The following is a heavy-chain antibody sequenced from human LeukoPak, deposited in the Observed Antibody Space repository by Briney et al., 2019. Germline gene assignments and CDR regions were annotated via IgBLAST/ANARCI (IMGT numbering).Heavy chain of an antibody. CDR2: INPSGGST. CDR1: GYIFTDYY. V-gene: IGHV1-46*01. D-gene: IGHD3-22*01. J-gene: IGHJ4*02. Sequence: ASVKVSCKASGYIFTDYYMHWVRQAPGQGLEWMGIINPSGGSTSYAQKFQGRVTMTRDMSTSTVYMELSSLRSEDTAVYYCARGGITMIVVYRYWGQGTLVTVSS. CDR3: ARGGITMIVVYRY.